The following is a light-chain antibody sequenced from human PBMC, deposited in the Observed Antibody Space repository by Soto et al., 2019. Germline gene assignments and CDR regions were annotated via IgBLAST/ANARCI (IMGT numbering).Light chain of an antibody. CDR2: DTS. V-gene: IGKV3-15*01. J-gene: IGKJ4*01. Sequence: EVVMTQSPDTLSVSPGDGATLSCRASQNVHSALAWYQQKPGQAPRVVLYDTSTRATDIPVRFTGGGSGTAFTLTIGSLKSEDFAVYYCQQYNNWPLTFGGGTKVEIK. CDR3: QQYNNWPLT. CDR1: QNVHSA.